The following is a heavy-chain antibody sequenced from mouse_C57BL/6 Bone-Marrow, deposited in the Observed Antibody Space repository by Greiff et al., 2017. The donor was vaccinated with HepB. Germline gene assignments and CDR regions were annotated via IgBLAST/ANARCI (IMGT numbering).Heavy chain of an antibody. CDR1: GFNIKDDY. CDR2: IDPENGDT. V-gene: IGHV14-4*01. Sequence: EVQLKQSGAELVRPGASVKLSCTASGFNIKDDYMHWVKQRPEQGLEWIGWIDPENGDTEYASKFQGKATITADTSSNTAYLQLSSLTSEDTAVYYCTTVYDGYFLYAMDYWGQGTSVTVSS. D-gene: IGHD2-3*01. CDR3: TTVYDGYFLYAMDY. J-gene: IGHJ4*01.